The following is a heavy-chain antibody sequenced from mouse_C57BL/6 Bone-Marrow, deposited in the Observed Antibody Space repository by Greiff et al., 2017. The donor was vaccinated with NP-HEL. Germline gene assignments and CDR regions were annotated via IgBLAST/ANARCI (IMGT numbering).Heavy chain of an antibody. V-gene: IGHV1-19*01. CDR2: INPYNGGT. D-gene: IGHD2-4*01. Sequence: EVQLQQSGPVLVKPGASVKMSCKASGYTFTDYYMNWVKQSHGKSLEWIGVINPYNGGTSYNQKFKGKATLTVDKSSSTAYMELNSLTSEDSAVYYCARSRYDYDEGDYFDYWGQGTTLTVSS. CDR3: ARSRYDYDEGDYFDY. CDR1: GYTFTDYY. J-gene: IGHJ2*01.